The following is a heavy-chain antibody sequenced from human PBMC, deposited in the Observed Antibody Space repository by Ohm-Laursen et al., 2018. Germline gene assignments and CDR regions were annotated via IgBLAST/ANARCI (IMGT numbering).Heavy chain of an antibody. D-gene: IGHD6-19*01. CDR3: GKDRNEPSSGWSPALDY. CDR2: ISWNSGSI. J-gene: IGHJ4*02. V-gene: IGHV3-9*01. CDR1: GFTFNDYA. Sequence: SLRLSCSAFGFTFNDYAMHWVRQAPGKGLEWVSGISWNSGSIGYADSVKGRFTISRDNAKNSLYLQMNSLRAEDTALYYCGKDRNEPSSGWSPALDYWGQGTLVTVSS.